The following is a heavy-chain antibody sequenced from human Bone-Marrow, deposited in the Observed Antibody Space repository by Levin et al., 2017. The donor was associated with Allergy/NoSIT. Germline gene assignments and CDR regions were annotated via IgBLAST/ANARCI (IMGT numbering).Heavy chain of an antibody. Sequence: SQTLSLTCAVSGGSIRGSYWTWIRQPPGKGLECIGEINHSGRTNYNPSLESRVTVSVDTSKNHFSLKLTSVTAADTGLYYCARGAAFDPWGQGTLVTVSS. D-gene: IGHD6-25*01. J-gene: IGHJ5*02. CDR3: ARGAAFDP. V-gene: IGHV4-34*01. CDR2: INHSGRT. CDR1: GGSIRGSY.